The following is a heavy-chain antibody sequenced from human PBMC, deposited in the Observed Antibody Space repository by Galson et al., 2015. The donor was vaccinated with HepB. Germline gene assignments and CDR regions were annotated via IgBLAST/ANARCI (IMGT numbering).Heavy chain of an antibody. CDR2: INGDGSST. D-gene: IGHD1-1*01. J-gene: IGHJ6*03. Sequence: SLRLSCATSGFTFSTYWMHWVRQAPGKGLVWVSRINGDGSSTTYADSVKGRFTISRDDAKNTLYLQMNSLRVEDTALYYCARGVEFASYYYYYYMDVWGKGTTVTVSS. CDR1: GFTFSTYW. CDR3: ARGVEFASYYYYYYMDV. V-gene: IGHV3-74*01.